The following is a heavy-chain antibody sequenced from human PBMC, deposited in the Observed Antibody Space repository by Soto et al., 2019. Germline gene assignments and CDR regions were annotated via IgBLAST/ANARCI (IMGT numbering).Heavy chain of an antibody. J-gene: IGHJ4*02. D-gene: IGHD2-15*01. CDR1: GFTFSDYA. Sequence: GGSLRLSCAASGFTFSDYAMSWVRQAPGKGLECVSSISASGGTTYYADSVKGRFTVSRDNSKNTLYLQMNSLRAEDTALYYCARDFSVFCSGGSCYSTHWGQGTLVTVSS. V-gene: IGHV3-23*01. CDR3: ARDFSVFCSGGSCYSTH. CDR2: ISASGGTT.